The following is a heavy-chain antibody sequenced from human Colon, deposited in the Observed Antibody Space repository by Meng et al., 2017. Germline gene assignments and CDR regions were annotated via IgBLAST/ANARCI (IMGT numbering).Heavy chain of an antibody. CDR3: VRAGYDYGYVHY. CDR1: GGSISSYY. CDR2: INTSGIT. V-gene: IGHV4-4*07. Sequence: SETLSLTCTVSGGSISSYYWNWIRQPAEKGLEWIGRINTSGITKYNPSLRGRVTMSVDTSKDQFSLNLSSVTAADTAIYYCVRAGYDYGYVHYWGQGTLVTVSS. J-gene: IGHJ4*02. D-gene: IGHD5-18*01.